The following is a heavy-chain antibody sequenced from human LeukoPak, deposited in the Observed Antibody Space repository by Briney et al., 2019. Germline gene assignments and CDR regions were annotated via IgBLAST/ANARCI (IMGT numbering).Heavy chain of an antibody. CDR2: INHSGST. CDR3: ARQDSGSYSFDY. V-gene: IGHV4-34*01. J-gene: IGHJ4*02. Sequence: SETLSLTCAVYGGSFSGYYWSWIRQPPGKGLEWIGEINHSGSTNYNPSLKSRVTISVDTSKNQFSLKLSSVTAADTAVYYCARQDSGSYSFDYWGQGTLVTVSS. CDR1: GGSFSGYY. D-gene: IGHD1-26*01.